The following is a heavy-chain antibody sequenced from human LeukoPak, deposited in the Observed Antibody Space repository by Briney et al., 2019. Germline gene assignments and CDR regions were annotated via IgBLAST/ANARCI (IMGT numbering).Heavy chain of an antibody. D-gene: IGHD3-10*01. CDR1: GFTFSSYA. CDR2: ISGSGGST. Sequence: GGSLRHSCAASGFTFSSYAMSWVRRAPGKGLEWVSTISGSGGSTYYADSVKGRFTVSRDNAKNTLELQMNSLRAEDTAVYYCARDKKSGESSEIDYWGQGTLVTVSS. J-gene: IGHJ4*02. CDR3: ARDKKSGESSEIDY. V-gene: IGHV3-23*01.